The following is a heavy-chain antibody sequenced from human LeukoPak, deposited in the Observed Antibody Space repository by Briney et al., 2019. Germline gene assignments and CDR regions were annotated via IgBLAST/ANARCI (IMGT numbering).Heavy chain of an antibody. CDR2: INHSGST. CDR3: ARWKRIMITFGGVTPNYWFDP. CDR1: GGSFSGYY. J-gene: IGHJ5*02. V-gene: IGHV4-34*01. Sequence: SETLSLTCAVYGGSFSGYYWSWIRQPPGKGLEWIGEINHSGSTNYNPSLKSRVTISVDTSKNQFSLKLSSVTAVDTAVYYCARWKRIMITFGGVTPNYWFDPWGQGTLVTVSS. D-gene: IGHD3-16*01.